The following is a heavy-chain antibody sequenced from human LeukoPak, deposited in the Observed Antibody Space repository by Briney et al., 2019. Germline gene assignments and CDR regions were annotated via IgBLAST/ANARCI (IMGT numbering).Heavy chain of an antibody. CDR1: GGSMSSYY. Sequence: SETLSLTCTVAGGSMSSYYGSWIRQPRGRGLELGGYIYYSGSTNYNPSLKSRVNISVDTSKNQFCLKVSSVTAADRCVYYCARVSGWLQQYFDHWRQGTLVTVSS. J-gene: IGHJ4*02. CDR2: IYYSGST. D-gene: IGHD5-24*01. CDR3: ARVSGWLQQYFDH. V-gene: IGHV4-59*01.